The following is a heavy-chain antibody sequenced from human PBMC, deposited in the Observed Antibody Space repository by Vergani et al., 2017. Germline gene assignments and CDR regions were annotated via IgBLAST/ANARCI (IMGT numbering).Heavy chain of an antibody. J-gene: IGHJ6*02. CDR3: ARVMYRDEASTGYRLEGMDI. D-gene: IGHD3-9*01. CDR1: GGSVRTSIGYY. V-gene: IGHV4-61*02. Sequence: QVQLQESGPGLVKPSQTLSLSCTVSGGSVRTSIGYYWTWIRQPAGKPLEWIGEIFSSGTTNYNPSFKNRVTMSVDTSKNQFSLKLNSVTAADTAVYFCARVMYRDEASTGYRLEGMDIWGQGTTVTISS. CDR2: IFSSGTT.